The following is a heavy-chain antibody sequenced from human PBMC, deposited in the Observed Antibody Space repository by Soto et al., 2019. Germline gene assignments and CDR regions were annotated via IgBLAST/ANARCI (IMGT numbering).Heavy chain of an antibody. CDR2: ISSSSSYI. Sequence: GGSLRLSCAASGFTFSSYSMNWVRQAPGKGREWVSSISSSSSYIYYADSVKGRFTISRDNTKNSLYLQMNSLRAEDTAVYYCARVLFLPHPSSPVTKENYYYGMDVWGQGTTVTVSS. D-gene: IGHD4-17*01. V-gene: IGHV3-21*01. CDR1: GFTFSSYS. CDR3: ARVLFLPHPSSPVTKENYYYGMDV. J-gene: IGHJ6*02.